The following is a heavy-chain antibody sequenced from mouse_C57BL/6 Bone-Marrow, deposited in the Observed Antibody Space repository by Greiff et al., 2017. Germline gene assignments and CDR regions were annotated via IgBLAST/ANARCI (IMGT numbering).Heavy chain of an antibody. J-gene: IGHJ4*01. CDR2: IYPRSGNT. Sequence: VKVVESGAELARPGASVKLSCKASGYTFTSYGISWVKQRTGQGLEWIGEIYPRSGNTYYNEKFKGKATLTADKSSSTAYMELRSLTSEDSAVYFCASPLYYEDYWGQGTSVTVSS. CDR1: GYTFTSYG. D-gene: IGHD2-4*01. CDR3: ASPLYYEDY. V-gene: IGHV1-81*01.